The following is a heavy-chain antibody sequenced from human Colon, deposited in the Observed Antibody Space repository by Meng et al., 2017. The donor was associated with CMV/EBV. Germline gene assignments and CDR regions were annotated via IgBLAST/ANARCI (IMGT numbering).Heavy chain of an antibody. V-gene: IGHV4-4*07. CDR2: VYSSGRT. CDR1: GGSISTHH. J-gene: IGHJ4*02. CDR3: ARDLLVSPGALFDS. Sequence: QVQLQESGPGLVKPSETLSLTCSGSGGSISTHHWSWIRQPAGKGLEWIGRVYSSGRTNYNPSLKSRVTMSIDTSKNQFSLRLTSVTAADTAVYFCARDLLVSPGALFDSWGQGTLVTVSS. D-gene: IGHD2-2*01.